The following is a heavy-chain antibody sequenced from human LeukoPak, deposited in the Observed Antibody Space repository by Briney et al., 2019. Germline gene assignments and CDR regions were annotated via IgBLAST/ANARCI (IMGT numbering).Heavy chain of an antibody. D-gene: IGHD6-19*01. CDR1: GYTFTGYY. J-gene: IGHJ6*02. V-gene: IGHV1-2*02. CDR3: ARVIAVAGTKYYGMDV. Sequence: ASVKVSCKASGYTFTGYYMNWVRQAPGQGLEWMGWINPNSGGTNYAQKFQGRVTMTRDTSISTAYMELSRLRSDDTAVYYCARVIAVAGTKYYGMDVWGQGTTVTVSS. CDR2: INPNSGGT.